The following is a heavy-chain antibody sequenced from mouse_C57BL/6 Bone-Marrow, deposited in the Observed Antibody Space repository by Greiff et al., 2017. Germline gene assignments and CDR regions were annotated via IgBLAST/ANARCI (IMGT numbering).Heavy chain of an antibody. D-gene: IGHD2-4*01. CDR3: ARSVIYYDYGYYAKDY. V-gene: IGHV1-26*01. CDR2: INPNNGGT. Sequence: EVQLQQSGPELVKPGASVKISCKASGYTFTDYYMNWVKQSHGKSLEWIGDINPNNGGTSYNQKFKGKATLTVDKSSSTAYMELRSLTSEDSAVYYCARSVIYYDYGYYAKDYWGQGTSVTVSS. CDR1: GYTFTDYY. J-gene: IGHJ4*01.